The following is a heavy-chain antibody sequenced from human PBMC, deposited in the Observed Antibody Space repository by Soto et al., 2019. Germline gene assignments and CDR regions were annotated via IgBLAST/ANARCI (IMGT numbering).Heavy chain of an antibody. CDR1: GYTFSSYY. D-gene: IGHD1-26*01. Sequence: GASVKVSCKASGYTFSSYYMHWVRQAPGQGLEWMGIINSSGGSTSYAQKLQGRVTMTRDTSTSTVYMELSSLRSEDTAVYYCAAEWESDAFDIWGQGTMVTVSS. V-gene: IGHV1-46*01. J-gene: IGHJ3*02. CDR3: AAEWESDAFDI. CDR2: INSSGGST.